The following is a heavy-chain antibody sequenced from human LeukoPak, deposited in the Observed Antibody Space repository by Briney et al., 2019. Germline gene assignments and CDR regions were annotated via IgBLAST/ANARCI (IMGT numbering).Heavy chain of an antibody. Sequence: SETLSLTCAVSGGSISSSNWWSWVRQPPGKGLEWIGEIYHSGSTYYNPSPKSRVTISVDTSKNQFSLKLSSVTAADTAVYYCAAGYSSGWYEVDYWGQGTLVTVSS. CDR1: GGSISSSNW. D-gene: IGHD6-19*01. J-gene: IGHJ4*02. V-gene: IGHV4-4*02. CDR2: IYHSGST. CDR3: AAGYSSGWYEVDY.